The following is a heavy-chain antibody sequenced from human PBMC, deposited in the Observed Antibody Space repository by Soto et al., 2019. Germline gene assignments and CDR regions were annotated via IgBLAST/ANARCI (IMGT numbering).Heavy chain of an antibody. D-gene: IGHD3-16*01. CDR1: GFTFSSYG. Sequence: GSLRLSCAASGFTFSSYGMHWVRQAPGKGLEWVAVIWYDGSNKYYADSVKGRFTISRDNSKNTLYLQMNSLRAEDTAVYYCARDGGYEPIDYWGQGTLLTVSS. CDR2: IWYDGSNK. CDR3: ARDGGYEPIDY. V-gene: IGHV3-33*01. J-gene: IGHJ4*02.